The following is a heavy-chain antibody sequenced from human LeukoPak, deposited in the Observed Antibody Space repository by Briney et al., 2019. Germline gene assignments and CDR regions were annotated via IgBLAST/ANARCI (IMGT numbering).Heavy chain of an antibody. CDR2: IYYSGIT. CDR1: GGSINNYY. CDR3: VVSPNQDFFDY. J-gene: IGHJ4*02. Sequence: SETLSLTCTVSGGSINNYYWSWIRRPPGKGLEWIGQIYYSGITSYNPSLKSRVTVSVDTSKSQFSLNLNSLTAADTAVYYCVVSPNQDFFDYWGQGPLVTVSS. V-gene: IGHV4-59*08.